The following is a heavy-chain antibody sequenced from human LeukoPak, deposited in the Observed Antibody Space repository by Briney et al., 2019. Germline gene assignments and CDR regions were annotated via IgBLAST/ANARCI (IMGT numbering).Heavy chain of an antibody. CDR2: IYYSGTT. D-gene: IGHD2-2*01. V-gene: IGHV4-39*07. Sequence: SETLSLTCAVSGGSINTTSYFRGWIRQPPGKGLEWIGTIYYSGTTYYNPSLKSRVTISVDASKHQFSLKLTSVTAADTAVYYCATEIPGYCDSTSCYAGFDYWGQGTLVTVSS. CDR3: ATEIPGYCDSTSCYAGFDY. CDR1: GGSINTTSYF. J-gene: IGHJ4*02.